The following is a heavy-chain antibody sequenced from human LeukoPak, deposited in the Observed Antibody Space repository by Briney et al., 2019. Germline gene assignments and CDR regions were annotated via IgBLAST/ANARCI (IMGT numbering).Heavy chain of an antibody. CDR1: GFTFSSCG. D-gene: IGHD1-14*01. Sequence: SGGSLRLSCAASGFTFSSCGFNWVRQAPGKGLEWVSSIGPTGTDRYYADSVRGRFTISRDNAKNSMYLQMDSLRDEDTAVYYCATETIGRHYDYWGQGTLLAVSS. V-gene: IGHV3-21*01. CDR2: IGPTGTDR. J-gene: IGHJ4*02. CDR3: ATETIGRHYDY.